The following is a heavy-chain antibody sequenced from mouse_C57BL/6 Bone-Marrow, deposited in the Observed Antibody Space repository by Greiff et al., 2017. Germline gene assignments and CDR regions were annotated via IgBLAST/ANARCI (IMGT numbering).Heavy chain of an antibody. D-gene: IGHD1-1*01. J-gene: IGHJ2*01. CDR3: ARHRYYYGSSYDY. CDR2: ISSGGSYT. Sequence: EVMLVESGGDLVKPGGSLKLSCAASGFTFSSYGMSWVRQTPDKRLEWVATISSGGSYTYYPDSVKGLFTISRDNAKNTLYLQMSSLKSEDTAMYYCARHRYYYGSSYDYWGQGTTLTVSS. CDR1: GFTFSSYG. V-gene: IGHV5-6*01.